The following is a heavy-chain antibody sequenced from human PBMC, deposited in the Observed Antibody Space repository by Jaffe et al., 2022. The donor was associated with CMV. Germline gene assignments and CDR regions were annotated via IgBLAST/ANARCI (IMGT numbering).Heavy chain of an antibody. CDR3: ARGRGQLALNYYYYMDV. D-gene: IGHD6-6*01. V-gene: IGHV4-34*01. J-gene: IGHJ6*03. CDR2: INHSGST. CDR1: GGSFSGYY. Sequence: QVQLQQWGAGLLKPSETLSLTCAVYGGSFSGYYWSWIRQPPGKGLEWIGEINHSGSTNYNPSLKSRVTISVDTSKNQFSLKLSSVTAADTAVYYCARGRGQLALNYYYYMDVWGKGTTVTVSS.